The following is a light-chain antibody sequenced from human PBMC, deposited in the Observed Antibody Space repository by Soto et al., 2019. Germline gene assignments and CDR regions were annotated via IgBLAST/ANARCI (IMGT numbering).Light chain of an antibody. CDR1: SSDVGGSNY. Sequence: QSALTQPSSVSGSPGQSITISCTGTSSDVGGSNYVSWYQQHPGKAPKLMIYDVSNRPSGVSNRFSGSKSGNTASLTISGLQAEDEADDYCSSYTSSSTLLYVFGTGTKLTVL. CDR3: SSYTSSSTLLYV. CDR2: DVS. J-gene: IGLJ1*01. V-gene: IGLV2-14*01.